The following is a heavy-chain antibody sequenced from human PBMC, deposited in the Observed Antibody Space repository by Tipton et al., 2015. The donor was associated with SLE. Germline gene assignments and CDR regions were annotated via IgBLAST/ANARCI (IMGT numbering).Heavy chain of an antibody. CDR1: GGSISSHY. CDR2: ISYSGST. Sequence: TLSLTCTVSGGSISSHYWSWIRQPPGKGLEWLGYISYSGSTNYNPSLKSRVTISVDTSKNQFSLKLSSVTAADTAVDYCARGGSYSGYACYWGQGTLVTVS. D-gene: IGHD5-12*01. CDR3: ARGGSYSGYACY. V-gene: IGHV4-59*11. J-gene: IGHJ4*02.